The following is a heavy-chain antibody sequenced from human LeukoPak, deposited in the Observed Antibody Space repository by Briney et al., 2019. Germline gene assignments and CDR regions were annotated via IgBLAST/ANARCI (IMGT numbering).Heavy chain of an antibody. CDR1: GFTFSTHD. Sequence: GGSLRLSCTTSGFTFSTHDMDWVRQTPGKGLEWVSGISGSGTSIYYAESVRGRFTISRDNSKNTLFLQMNSLRAEDAAVYYCANLKGWGYWGQGTLVTVSS. J-gene: IGHJ4*02. CDR2: ISGSGTSI. D-gene: IGHD6-19*01. V-gene: IGHV3-23*01. CDR3: ANLKGWGY.